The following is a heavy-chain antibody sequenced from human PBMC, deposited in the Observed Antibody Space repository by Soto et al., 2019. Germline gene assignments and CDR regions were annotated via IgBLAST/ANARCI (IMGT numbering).Heavy chain of an antibody. Sequence: SETLSLTCTVSGGSISNFFWSWIRQPAGKGLEWIGRIYSSGSTNYNPSLKSRVTMSLDTSKNQFSLKLNSVTAADTAVYYCTRGIGGTYYYYYYGMDIWGQGTTVTVSS. V-gene: IGHV4-4*07. J-gene: IGHJ6*02. CDR1: GGSISNFF. CDR2: IYSSGST. D-gene: IGHD1-26*01. CDR3: TRGIGGTYYYYYYGMDI.